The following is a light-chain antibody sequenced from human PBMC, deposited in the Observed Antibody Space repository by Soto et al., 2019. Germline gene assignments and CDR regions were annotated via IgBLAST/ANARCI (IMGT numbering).Light chain of an antibody. V-gene: IGLV1-51*01. CDR2: DDN. J-gene: IGLJ2*01. Sequence: QSVLTQPPSVSAAPGAKVTLSCSGSSSNIGDNYVSWYQQFPRTAPKLLIYDDNKRPSGIPDRFSGSKSGTSATLGITGLQTWDDAAYYCATWDSSLNVVLVGGGTKVTVL. CDR1: SSNIGDNY. CDR3: ATWDSSLNVVL.